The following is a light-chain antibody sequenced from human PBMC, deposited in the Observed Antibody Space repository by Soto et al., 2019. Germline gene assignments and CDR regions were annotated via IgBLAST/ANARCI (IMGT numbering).Light chain of an antibody. CDR3: SSYGGSDNLV. CDR1: SSDVGGYDY. J-gene: IGLJ2*01. CDR2: EVS. Sequence: QSALTQPPSASGSPGQSVTISCTGTSSDVGGYDYVSWYQQHPGKAPKLMIYEVSKRPSGVPHRFSGSKSGNTASLTVSGLQAEDEADCYCSSYGGSDNLVFGGGTKLTVL. V-gene: IGLV2-8*01.